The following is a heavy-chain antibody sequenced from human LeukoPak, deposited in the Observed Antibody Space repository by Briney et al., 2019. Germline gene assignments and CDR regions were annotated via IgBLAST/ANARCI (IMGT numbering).Heavy chain of an antibody. Sequence: ASVRVSCKASGYTFTSYDINWVRQATGQGLEWMGWMNPNSGNTGYAQKFQGRVTMTRNTSISTTYMELSSLRSEDTAVYYCARAGVRSIVLINFFYMDVWGKGTTVTVSS. CDR1: GYTFTSYD. CDR2: MNPNSGNT. V-gene: IGHV1-8*01. D-gene: IGHD2-8*01. CDR3: ARAGVRSIVLINFFYMDV. J-gene: IGHJ6*03.